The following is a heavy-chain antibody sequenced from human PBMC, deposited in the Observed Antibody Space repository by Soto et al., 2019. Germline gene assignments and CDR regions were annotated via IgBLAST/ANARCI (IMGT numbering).Heavy chain of an antibody. CDR2: VSYDGNIK. D-gene: IGHD5-12*01. CDR1: GFTFSNYA. CDR3: ARDLDIVSTRFDY. J-gene: IGHJ4*02. Sequence: QVHLVESGGGGVQPGGSLRLSWAASGFTFSNYAMNWVRQAPGKGLEWVAVVSYDGNIKYYADSVKGRFTISRDSSKNTLYLQMHSLRIADTAVYYFARDLDIVSTRFDYWGQGTLVTVSS. V-gene: IGHV3-30-3*01.